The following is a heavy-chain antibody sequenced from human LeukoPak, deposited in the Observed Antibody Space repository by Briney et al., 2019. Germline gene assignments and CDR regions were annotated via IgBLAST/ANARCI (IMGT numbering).Heavy chain of an antibody. Sequence: GGSLRLSCAASGFTFSSYWMSWVRQAPGKGLEWVANIKQDGSEKYYVDSVKGRFTISRDNAKNSLYQQMNSLRAEDTAVYYCAREGYDSSGYCDYWGQGTLVTVSS. CDR1: GFTFSSYW. V-gene: IGHV3-7*03. J-gene: IGHJ4*02. CDR2: IKQDGSEK. D-gene: IGHD3-22*01. CDR3: AREGYDSSGYCDY.